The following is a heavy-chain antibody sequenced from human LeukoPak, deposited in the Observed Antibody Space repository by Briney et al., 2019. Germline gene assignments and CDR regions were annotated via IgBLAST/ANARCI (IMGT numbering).Heavy chain of an antibody. D-gene: IGHD1-1*01. V-gene: IGHV4-59*01. CDR3: ASGGGWNDKFNY. J-gene: IGHJ4*02. CDR2: IYYSGST. CDR1: GGSISTYY. Sequence: PSETLSLTCTVSGGSISTYYWNWIRQSPGKGLEWIGNIYYSGSTNYNPPLKSRVTISVDTSKNQFSLNLYSVTAADTAVYYCASGGGWNDKFNYWGQGALVTVSS.